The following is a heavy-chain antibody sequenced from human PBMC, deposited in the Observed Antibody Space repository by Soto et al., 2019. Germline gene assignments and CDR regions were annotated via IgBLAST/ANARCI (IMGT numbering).Heavy chain of an antibody. D-gene: IGHD5-12*01. CDR3: ARGMATIASAVDI. CDR1: GYTFTGYY. J-gene: IGHJ3*02. Sequence: GASVKVSCKASGYTFTGYYMHWVRQAPGQGLEWMGWINPNSGGTNYAQKFQGRVTMARDTSISTAYMELSRLRSDDTAVYYCARGMATIASAVDIWGQGTMVTVSS. CDR2: INPNSGGT. V-gene: IGHV1-2*02.